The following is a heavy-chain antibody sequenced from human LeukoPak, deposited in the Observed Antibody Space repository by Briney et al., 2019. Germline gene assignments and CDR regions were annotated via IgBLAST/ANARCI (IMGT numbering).Heavy chain of an antibody. CDR3: ASVAKAVAGTLDY. CDR1: GFTFSSYN. Sequence: PGGSLRLSCAASGFTFSSYNMNWVRQAPGKGLEWVSSISSSSSYIYYADSVKGRFTISRDNAKNSLYLQMNSLRAEDTAVYYCASVAKAVAGTLDYWGRGTLVTVSS. D-gene: IGHD6-19*01. CDR2: ISSSSSYI. J-gene: IGHJ4*02. V-gene: IGHV3-21*01.